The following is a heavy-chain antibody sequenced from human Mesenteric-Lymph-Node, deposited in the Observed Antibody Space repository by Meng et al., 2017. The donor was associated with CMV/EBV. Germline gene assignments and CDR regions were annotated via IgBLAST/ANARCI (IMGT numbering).Heavy chain of an antibody. CDR2: IYYSGST. V-gene: IGHV4-34*01. Sequence: SETLSLTCAVYGGSFSGYYWGWIRQPPGKGLEWIGSIYYSGSTYYNPSLKSRVTISVDTSKNQFSLKLSSVTAADTAVYYCARGNRGSIVVVPAATFDYWGQGTLVTVSS. D-gene: IGHD2-2*01. CDR1: GGSFSGYY. CDR3: ARGNRGSIVVVPAATFDY. J-gene: IGHJ4*02.